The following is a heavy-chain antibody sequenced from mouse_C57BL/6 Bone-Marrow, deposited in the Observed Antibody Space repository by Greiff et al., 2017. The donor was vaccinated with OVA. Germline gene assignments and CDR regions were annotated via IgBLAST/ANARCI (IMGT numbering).Heavy chain of an antibody. Sequence: VKLLESGAELARPGASVKLSCKASGYTFTSYGISWVKQRTGQGLEWIGEIYPRSGNTYYNEKFKGKATLTADKSSSTAYMELRSLTSEDSAVYFCARWCDGSSSPGFDYWGQGTTLTVSS. CDR1: GYTFTSYG. J-gene: IGHJ2*01. V-gene: IGHV1-81*01. D-gene: IGHD1-1*01. CDR3: ARWCDGSSSPGFDY. CDR2: IYPRSGNT.